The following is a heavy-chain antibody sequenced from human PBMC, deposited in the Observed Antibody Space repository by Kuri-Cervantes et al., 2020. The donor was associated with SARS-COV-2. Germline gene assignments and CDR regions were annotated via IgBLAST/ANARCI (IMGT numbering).Heavy chain of an antibody. J-gene: IGHJ4*02. V-gene: IGHV4-59*01. CDR3: ARDCSTADCKTFGYY. CDR2: IYYTGST. Sequence: GSLRLSCTVSGGSISDYYWSWFRQPPGKGLEWIGDIYYTGSTSYNPSLKSRVAISVDTSKNQFSLKLTSVTAADTAVYYCARDCSTADCKTFGYYWGRGTLVTVSS. CDR1: GGSISDYY. D-gene: IGHD2-2*01.